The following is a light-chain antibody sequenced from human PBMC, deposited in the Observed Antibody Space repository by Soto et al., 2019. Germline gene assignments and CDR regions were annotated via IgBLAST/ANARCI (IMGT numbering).Light chain of an antibody. J-gene: IGKJ4*01. CDR1: QSGSGSY. CDR3: QQYGKSPLT. V-gene: IGKV3-20*01. CDR2: GAS. Sequence: EIVLTQSPGTLSLSPGERATLSCRASQSGSGSYLAWYQQKPGQAPRLLISGASRRATGIPDRFSGSGSGTDFTLTISSLEPEDFAVYYCQQYGKSPLTFGGGTKVEIK.